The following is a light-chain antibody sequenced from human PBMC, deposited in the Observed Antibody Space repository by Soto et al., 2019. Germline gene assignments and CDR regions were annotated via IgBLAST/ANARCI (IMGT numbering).Light chain of an antibody. CDR2: GAS. Sequence: EIVMTQSPATLSVSPGESATLSCRASQSVSSDLAWYQQKPGQAPRLLIYGASTRATGIPAGFSGSGSGTEFTLTISSLQSEDFAVYYCQQYSNWPPITFGQGTRLEIK. V-gene: IGKV3-15*01. CDR3: QQYSNWPPIT. CDR1: QSVSSD. J-gene: IGKJ5*01.